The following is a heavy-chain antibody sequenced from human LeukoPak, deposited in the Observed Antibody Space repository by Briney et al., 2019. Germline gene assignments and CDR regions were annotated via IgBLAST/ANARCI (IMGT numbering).Heavy chain of an antibody. CDR3: ARGRGLLYSSSPYYFDY. Sequence: SETLSLTCAVYGGSFSGYYWSWIRQPPGKGLEWIGEINHSGSTNYNPSLKSRVTISVDTSKNQFSLKLSSVTAADTAVYYCARGRGLLYSSSPYYFDYWGQGTLVTVFS. CDR1: GGSFSGYY. D-gene: IGHD6-6*01. CDR2: INHSGST. V-gene: IGHV4-34*01. J-gene: IGHJ4*02.